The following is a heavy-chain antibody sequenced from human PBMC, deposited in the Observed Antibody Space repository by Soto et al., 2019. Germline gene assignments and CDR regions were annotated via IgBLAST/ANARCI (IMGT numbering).Heavy chain of an antibody. Sequence: GGSLRLSCAASGFTFSTFGMHWVRQAPGKGLEWVAVLLSDGSNRYYADSVKGRFTISRDISKNTLYLLMSSLRAEDTAVYYCAGGDHYFPYWGLGXLVTVYS. V-gene: IGHV3-33*01. CDR1: GFTFSTFG. CDR3: AGGDHYFPY. CDR2: LLSDGSNR. D-gene: IGHD2-21*01. J-gene: IGHJ4*02.